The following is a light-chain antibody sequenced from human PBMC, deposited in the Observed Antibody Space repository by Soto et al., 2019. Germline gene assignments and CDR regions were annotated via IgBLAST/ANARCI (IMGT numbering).Light chain of an antibody. CDR3: TSYAGNNNFCV. CDR1: SSDFGGYDY. J-gene: IGLJ1*01. V-gene: IGLV2-8*01. Sequence: QSALTQPPSASGSPGQSVTISCIATSSDFGGYDYVSWYQQHPGKAPKLIISEVSKPPSGLADRFSGSKSGNTASLTVSGFQAEDEADYYCTSYAGNNNFCVFGTGTKLTVL. CDR2: EVS.